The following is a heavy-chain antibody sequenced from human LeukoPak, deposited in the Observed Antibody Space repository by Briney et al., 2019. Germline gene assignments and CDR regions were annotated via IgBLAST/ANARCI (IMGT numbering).Heavy chain of an antibody. CDR1: GGSISSYY. CDR3: ARGGYSGYNHPGGFDY. Sequence: SETLSLTCTVSGGSISSYYWSWIRQPPGKGLEWIGYIYYSGSTNYNPSLKSRVTISVDTSKNQFSLKLSSVTAADTAVYYCARGGYSGYNHPGGFDYWGQGTLVTVSS. V-gene: IGHV4-59*01. D-gene: IGHD5-12*01. CDR2: IYYSGST. J-gene: IGHJ4*02.